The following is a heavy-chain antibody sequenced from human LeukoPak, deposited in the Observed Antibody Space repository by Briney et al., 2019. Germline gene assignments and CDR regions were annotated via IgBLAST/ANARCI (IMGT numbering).Heavy chain of an antibody. CDR2: ISSSSSSSI. CDR1: GFTFSTYT. Sequence: GGSLRLSCAASGFTFSTYTMNWVRQAPGKGLEWVSLISSSSSSSIYYTDSVKGRFTTSRDNAKNSLYLQMNSLRAEDTAVYYCARGGYACANGLCHDYWGQGTLVTVSS. CDR3: ARGGYACANGLCHDY. D-gene: IGHD2-8*01. V-gene: IGHV3-21*01. J-gene: IGHJ4*02.